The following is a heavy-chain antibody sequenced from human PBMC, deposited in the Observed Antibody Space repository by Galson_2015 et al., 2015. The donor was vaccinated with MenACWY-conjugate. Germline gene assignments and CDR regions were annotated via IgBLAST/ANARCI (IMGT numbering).Heavy chain of an antibody. Sequence: SLRLSCAASGFTFSDYYMSWIRQAPGKGLEWVSYISSSSTYTNYADSVKGRFTVSRDNAKNSLYLRMNSLRTEDTAVYYCASWRVPAYYFDYWGQGALVTVSS. CDR2: ISSSSTYT. V-gene: IGHV3-11*03. CDR3: ASWRVPAYYFDY. CDR1: GFTFSDYY. J-gene: IGHJ4*02. D-gene: IGHD3-3*01.